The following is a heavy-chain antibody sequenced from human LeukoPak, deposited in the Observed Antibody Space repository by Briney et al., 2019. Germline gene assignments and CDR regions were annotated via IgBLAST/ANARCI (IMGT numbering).Heavy chain of an antibody. CDR3: ACSPTVTTREYYYYYMDV. V-gene: IGHV4-39*01. D-gene: IGHD4-11*01. J-gene: IGHJ6*03. CDR2: IYYSGST. Sequence: SETVSLTCTVSGGSISSSSYYWGWIRQPPGKGLEWIGSIYYSGSTYYNPSLKSRVTISVDTSKNQFSLKLSSVTAADTAVYYCACSPTVTTREYYYYYMDVWGKGTTVTVSS. CDR1: GGSISSSSYY.